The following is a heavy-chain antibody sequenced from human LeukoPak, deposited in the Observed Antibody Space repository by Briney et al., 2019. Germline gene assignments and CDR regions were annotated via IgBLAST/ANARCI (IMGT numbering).Heavy chain of an antibody. CDR2: IWYDGSIN. J-gene: IGHJ3*02. CDR3: AREGTDSFDI. V-gene: IGHV3-30*02. Sequence: GGSLRLSCAASGFTFSSYVMHWVRQAPGKGLEWVAFIWYDGSINHYADSVKGRFTISRDNSKNTLYLQMNSLRPDDTAVYYCAREGTDSFDIWGQGTMVTVSS. CDR1: GFTFSSYV. D-gene: IGHD3-10*01.